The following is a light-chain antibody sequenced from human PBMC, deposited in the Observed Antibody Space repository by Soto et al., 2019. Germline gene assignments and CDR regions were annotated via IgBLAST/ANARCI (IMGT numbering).Light chain of an antibody. CDR2: ATS. CDR1: RVLGTSN. J-gene: IGKJ2*01. CDR3: QQFGSSPYT. V-gene: IGKV3-20*01. Sequence: ELGLTKPQPNRSLPPGERAPSSCRPSRVLGTSNLAWYYQKPGQAPRLLIYATSRRATDIPDRFSGSGSGTDFTLTVSRLEPEDFAVFYCQQFGSSPYTFGQGTKLEIK.